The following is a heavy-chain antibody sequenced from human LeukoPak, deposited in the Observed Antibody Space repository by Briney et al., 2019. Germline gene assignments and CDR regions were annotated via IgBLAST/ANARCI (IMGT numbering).Heavy chain of an antibody. J-gene: IGHJ4*02. V-gene: IGHV1-69*13. CDR2: IIPIFGTA. D-gene: IGHD5-24*01. Sequence: SVKVSCKASGGTFSSYAISWVRQAPGQGLEWMGGIIPIFGTANYAQKFQGRVTITADESTSTAYMELSSLRSEDTAVYYCARIRGDGYNHGMVYFDYWGQGTLVTVSS. CDR3: ARIRGDGYNHGMVYFDY. CDR1: GGTFSSYA.